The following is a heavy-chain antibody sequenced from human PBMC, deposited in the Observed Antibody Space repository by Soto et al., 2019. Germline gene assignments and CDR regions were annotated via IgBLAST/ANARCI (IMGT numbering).Heavy chain of an antibody. CDR3: TTGHDLNYAFDI. Sequence: GGSLRLSCAASGFSFRNAWMNWVRQAPGRGLEWVGRIKSKTDGGTTDYAAPVKDRFTISRDDSKNTLYLQMNSLKIEDTAVYYCTTGHDLNYAFDIWGQGTMVTVSS. CDR1: GFSFRNAW. J-gene: IGHJ3*02. D-gene: IGHD1-1*01. CDR2: IKSKTDGGTT. V-gene: IGHV3-15*07.